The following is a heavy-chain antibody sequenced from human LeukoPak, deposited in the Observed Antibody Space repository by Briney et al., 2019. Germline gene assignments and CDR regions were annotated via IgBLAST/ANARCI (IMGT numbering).Heavy chain of an antibody. CDR2: ISYDGSNK. V-gene: IGHV3-30*04. CDR3: ASNPEWELPFDY. CDR1: GFTFSSYA. D-gene: IGHD1-26*01. J-gene: IGHJ4*02. Sequence: GGSLRLSCAASGFTFSSYAMHWVRQAPGKGLEWVAVISYDGSNKYYADSVKGRFTISRDNSKNTLYLQMNSLRAEDTAVYYCASNPEWELPFDYWGQGTLVTVFS.